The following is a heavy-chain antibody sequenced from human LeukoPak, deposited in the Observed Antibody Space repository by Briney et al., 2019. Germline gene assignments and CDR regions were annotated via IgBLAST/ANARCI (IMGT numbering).Heavy chain of an antibody. D-gene: IGHD3-16*01. J-gene: IGHJ3*02. CDR2: INHSGST. CDR3: ARGLRRLGI. V-gene: IGHV4-34*01. CDR1: GGSFIGYY. Sequence: PSETLSLTCAVDGGSFIGYYWSWIRQPPGKGLEWIGEINHSGSTNYNPSLKSRVTISVDTSKNQFSLKLSSVTAADTAVYYCARGLRRLGIWGQGTMVTVSS.